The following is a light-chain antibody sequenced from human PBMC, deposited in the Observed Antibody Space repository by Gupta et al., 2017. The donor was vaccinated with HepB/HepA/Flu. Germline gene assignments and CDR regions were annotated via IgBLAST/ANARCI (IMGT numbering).Light chain of an antibody. V-gene: IGLV3-25*03. CDR1: ALPKQY. Sequence: SYHLTPPPSVSVSPGQTARITCSGDALPKQYAYWYQQKPGQAPVLVIYKDSERPSGIPERFSGSSSGTTVTLTISGVQAEDEADYYCQSADSSGTVVFGGGTKLTVL. J-gene: IGLJ2*01. CDR3: QSADSSGTVV. CDR2: KDS.